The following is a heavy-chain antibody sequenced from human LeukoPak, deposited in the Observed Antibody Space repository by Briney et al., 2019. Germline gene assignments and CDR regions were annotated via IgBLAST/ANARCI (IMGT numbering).Heavy chain of an antibody. D-gene: IGHD3-9*01. CDR2: INHSGST. V-gene: IGHV4-34*01. CDR3: ARGGHYDILTGYFGPHDAFDI. Sequence: SETLSLTCAVYGGSFSGYYWSWIRQPPGKGLEWIGEINHSGSTNYNPSLKSRVTISVDTSKNQFSLKLSSVTAADTAVYYCARGGHYDILTGYFGPHDAFDIWGQGTMVTVSS. J-gene: IGHJ3*02. CDR1: GGSFSGYY.